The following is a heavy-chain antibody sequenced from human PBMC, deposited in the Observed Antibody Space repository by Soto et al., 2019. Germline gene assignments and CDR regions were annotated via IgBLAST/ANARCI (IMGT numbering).Heavy chain of an antibody. CDR2: MNPSTGNS. CDR1: GYTFTSYD. CDR3: ARRAETNGWNGFGADKYYFDF. J-gene: IGHJ4*02. V-gene: IGHV1-8*01. D-gene: IGHD1-1*01. Sequence: QVQLVQSGAEVRKPGASVKVSCEASGYTFTSYDIYWVRQDTGQGLEWMGWMNPSTGNSGYAQKLQGRVTMTSDTAISTAHMELSSLRSEDTAVYYCARRAETNGWNGFGADKYYFDFWGQGTLVTVSS.